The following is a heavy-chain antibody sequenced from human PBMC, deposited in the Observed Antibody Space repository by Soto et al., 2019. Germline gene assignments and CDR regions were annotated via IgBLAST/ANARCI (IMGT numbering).Heavy chain of an antibody. D-gene: IGHD3-22*01. CDR2: IYYSGST. V-gene: IGHV4-31*03. CDR1: GGSISSGGYY. CDR3: ARVGASGDARTYYYDSSGYPFDY. Sequence: SETLSLTCTVSGGSISSGGYYWSWIRQHPGKGLEWIGYIYYSGSTYYNPSLKSRVTVSVDTSKNQFSLKLSSVTAADTAVYYCARVGASGDARTYYYDSSGYPFDYWGQGALVTVSS. J-gene: IGHJ4*02.